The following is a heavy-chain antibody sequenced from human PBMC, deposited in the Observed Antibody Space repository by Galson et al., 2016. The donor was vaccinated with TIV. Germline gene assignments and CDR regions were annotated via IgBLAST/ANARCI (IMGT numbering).Heavy chain of an antibody. CDR1: GYMFSSYG. CDR2: IQYDGSNR. CDR3: AKDSGSYFSYWYFDL. D-gene: IGHD3-10*01. J-gene: IGHJ2*01. Sequence: SLRLSCAMTGYMFSSYGMHWVRQAPGRGLEWVAFIQYDGSNRYYEDSVKGRFTISRDNSMNKLYLQMNSLRAEDTAVYYCAKDSGSYFSYWYFDLWGRGTLVTVSS. V-gene: IGHV3-30*02.